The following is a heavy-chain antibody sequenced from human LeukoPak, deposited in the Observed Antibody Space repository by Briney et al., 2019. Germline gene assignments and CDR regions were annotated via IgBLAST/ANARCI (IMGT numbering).Heavy chain of an antibody. CDR3: ARDRGIAAHYGMDV. V-gene: IGHV3-53*01. D-gene: IGHD6-6*01. CDR2: ISSGGGT. J-gene: IGHJ6*02. CDR1: GFTVSNTY. Sequence: PGGSLRLSCAASGFTVSNTYMSWVRQAPGKGLEWVSVISSGGGTYFADFVKGRFTISRDNSKNTVFLQINNLRADDTAMYYCARDRGIAAHYGMDVWGQGTTVTVSS.